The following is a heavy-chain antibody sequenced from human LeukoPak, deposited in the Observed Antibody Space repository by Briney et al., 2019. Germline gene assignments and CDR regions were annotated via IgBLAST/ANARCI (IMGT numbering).Heavy chain of an antibody. Sequence: SETLSLTCTVSGGSISSGDYYWSWLRQPPGKGLEWIGETFHSGSTNYNPSLKSRVTISVDKSKNQFSLKLSSVTAADTAVYYCARGREYYDILTGYPAVGRYFDYWGQGTLVTVSS. D-gene: IGHD3-9*01. CDR2: TFHSGST. CDR3: ARGREYYDILTGYPAVGRYFDY. CDR1: GGSISSGDYY. J-gene: IGHJ4*02. V-gene: IGHV4-39*07.